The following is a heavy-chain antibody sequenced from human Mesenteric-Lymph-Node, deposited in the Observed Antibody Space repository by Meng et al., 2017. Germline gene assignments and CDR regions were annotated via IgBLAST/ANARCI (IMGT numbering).Heavy chain of an antibody. V-gene: IGHV1-46*01. CDR2: INPSGGST. CDR3: ARAFCSGGSCYGHFDY. CDR1: GYTFTSYY. D-gene: IGHD2-15*01. J-gene: IGHJ4*02. Sequence: ASVKVSCKASGYTFTSYYMHWVRQAPGQGLEWMGIINPSGGSTSYAQKFQGRVTMTRDTSTSTVYMELSSLRSEDTAGYYCARAFCSGGSCYGHFDYWGQGTLVTVSS.